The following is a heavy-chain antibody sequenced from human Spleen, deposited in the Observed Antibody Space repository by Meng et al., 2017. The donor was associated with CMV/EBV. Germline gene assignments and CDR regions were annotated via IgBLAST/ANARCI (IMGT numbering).Heavy chain of an antibody. CDR2: IIPIFGTA. CDR3: ATFGAYWYFDL. D-gene: IGHD3-10*01. J-gene: IGHJ2*01. CDR1: GGTFSSYA. V-gene: IGHV1-69*06. Sequence: SVKVSCKASGGTFSSYAISWVRQAPGQGLEWMGGIIPIFGTANYAQKFQGRVTMTEDTSTDTAYMELSSLRSEDTAVYYCATFGAYWYFDLWGRGTLVTVSS.